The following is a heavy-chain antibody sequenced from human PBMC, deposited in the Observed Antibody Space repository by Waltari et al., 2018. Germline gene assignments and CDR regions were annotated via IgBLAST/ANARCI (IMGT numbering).Heavy chain of an antibody. V-gene: IGHV3-23*01. CDR2: ISASGGAA. J-gene: IGHJ4*02. D-gene: IGHD1-26*01. Sequence: EALLLESGGGIVQPGESLRLSCAVSGLPFASCAMNWVSRTPGKGLEWVSSISASGGAAYYADSVKGRFTISRDNSKSTLYLQMNNLRVEDTALYYCAKVPEGMYSGSYPNYFDHWGQGAPVTVSS. CDR3: AKVPEGMYSGSYPNYFDH. CDR1: GLPFASCA.